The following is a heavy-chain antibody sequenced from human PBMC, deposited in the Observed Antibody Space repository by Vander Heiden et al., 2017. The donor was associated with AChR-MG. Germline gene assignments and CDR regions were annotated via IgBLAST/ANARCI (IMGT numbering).Heavy chain of an antibody. CDR1: GFTFSGSA. Sequence: EVQLVESGGGLVQPGGSLKLSCAASGFTFSGSAMHWVRQASGKGLEWVGRIRSKANSYATAYAASVKGRFTISRDDSKNTAYLQMNSLKTEDTAVYYCTRRGSGSYDAFDIWGQGTMVTVSS. V-gene: IGHV3-73*02. D-gene: IGHD3-10*01. CDR3: TRRGSGSYDAFDI. CDR2: IRSKANSYAT. J-gene: IGHJ3*02.